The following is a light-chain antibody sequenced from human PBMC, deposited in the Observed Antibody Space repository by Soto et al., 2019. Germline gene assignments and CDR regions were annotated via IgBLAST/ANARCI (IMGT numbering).Light chain of an antibody. CDR2: GAS. Sequence: AIQMTQSPSSLSASVGDRVTITCRASQGIRNEVAWYQQKTGRAPKLLIYGASSVQSGVPSRFSGSGSGTYFTLTISTLQPEDFATYYCLQDYNYPRTFGQGTKVDIK. V-gene: IGKV1-6*01. J-gene: IGKJ1*01. CDR1: QGIRNE. CDR3: LQDYNYPRT.